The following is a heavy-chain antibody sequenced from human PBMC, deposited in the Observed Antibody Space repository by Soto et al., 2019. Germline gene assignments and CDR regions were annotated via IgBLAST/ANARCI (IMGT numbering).Heavy chain of an antibody. J-gene: IGHJ5*02. Sequence: QVQLVQSGAEEKKPGASVKVSCKASGYTFTSYAMHWVRQAPGQGLEWMGWINAGHGNTKYSQKFQGRVTITRDTSASQAYIEVSRLRSEDTALYDCARLKGFDYRGSWFAPWSQGTQVTDSS. CDR1: GYTFTSYA. CDR3: ARLKGFDYRGSWFAP. CDR2: INAGHGNT. V-gene: IGHV1-3*05. D-gene: IGHD4-4*01.